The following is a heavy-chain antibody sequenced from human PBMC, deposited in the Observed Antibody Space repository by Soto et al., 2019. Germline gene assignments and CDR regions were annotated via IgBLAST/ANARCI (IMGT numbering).Heavy chain of an antibody. CDR2: ISSSSSTI. J-gene: IGHJ5*02. D-gene: IGHD6-13*01. CDR3: ARHPERIAQIGWFDP. V-gene: IGHV3-48*01. Sequence: PGGSLRLPCAACGFTFSRYSMNWVRQAPGKGLEWVSYISSSSSTIYYADSVKGRFTISRDNAKNSLYLQMNSLRAEDTAVYYCARHPERIAQIGWFDPWGQGTLVTVSS. CDR1: GFTFSRYS.